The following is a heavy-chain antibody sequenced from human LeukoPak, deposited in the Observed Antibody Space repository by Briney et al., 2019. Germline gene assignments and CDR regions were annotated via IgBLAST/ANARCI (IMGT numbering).Heavy chain of an antibody. CDR3: AKEASRGSSFPYTPIEKPYYLDY. J-gene: IGHJ4*02. Sequence: PGGSLRLSCAASGFTFSSYGMHWVRQAPGKGLEWVAFIRYDGSNKYYADSVKGRFTISRDNSKNTLFLQMNSLRAEDTAVYYCAKEASRGSSFPYTPIEKPYYLDYWGQGTLVTVSS. CDR2: IRYDGSNK. CDR1: GFTFSSYG. V-gene: IGHV3-30*02. D-gene: IGHD5-18*01.